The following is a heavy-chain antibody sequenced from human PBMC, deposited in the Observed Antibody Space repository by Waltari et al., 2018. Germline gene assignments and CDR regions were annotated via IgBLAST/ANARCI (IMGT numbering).Heavy chain of an antibody. CDR1: EINFRNYD. CDR3: TRWNPYYVAFDM. D-gene: IGHD3-10*01. CDR2: TDSGGDT. V-gene: IGHV3-13*01. J-gene: IGHJ3*02. Sequence: EVQLAESGGDLVQPGGSLRLSGAASEINFRNYDIHWVRRRPGRGLEWVSVTDSGGDTYYVASVKGRFTVSRENAKKSLYLQMNSLRAEDTAVYYCTRWNPYYVAFDMWGQGTMVTVSS.